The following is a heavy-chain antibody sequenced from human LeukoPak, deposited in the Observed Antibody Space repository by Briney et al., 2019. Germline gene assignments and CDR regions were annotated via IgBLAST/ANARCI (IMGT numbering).Heavy chain of an antibody. CDR3: ARGLGYYDSSVGY. D-gene: IGHD3-22*01. CDR2: IYHSGST. Sequence: SETLSLTCTVSGYSISSGYYWGWIRQPPGKGLEWIGSIYHSGSTYYNPSLKSRVTISVDTSKNQFSLKLSSVTAADTAVYYCARGLGYYDSSVGYWGQGTLVTVSS. J-gene: IGHJ4*02. V-gene: IGHV4-38-2*02. CDR1: GYSISSGYY.